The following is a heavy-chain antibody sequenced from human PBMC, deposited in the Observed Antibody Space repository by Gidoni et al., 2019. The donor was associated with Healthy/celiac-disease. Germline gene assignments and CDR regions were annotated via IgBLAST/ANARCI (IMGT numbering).Heavy chain of an antibody. CDR1: GYPFTSYG. J-gene: IGHJ4*02. D-gene: IGHD3-3*01. CDR3: ARPRPTDPGSSGYLDY. Sequence: QVQLVQSGAEVKKPGASVKVSCNAYGYPFTSYGISWVRQAPGQGLEWMGWISAYNGNTNNAQKLQGRVTMTTDTSTRTAYMERRSLRSDDTAVYYCARPRPTDPGSSGYLDYWGQGTLVTVSS. V-gene: IGHV1-18*01. CDR2: ISAYNGNT.